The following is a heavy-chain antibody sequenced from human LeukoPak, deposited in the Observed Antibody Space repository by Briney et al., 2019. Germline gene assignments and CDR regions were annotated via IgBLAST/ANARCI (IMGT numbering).Heavy chain of an antibody. D-gene: IGHD3-16*01. V-gene: IGHV3-30*02. Sequence: PGGSLRLSCAASGFTFSSYGMHWVRQAPGKGLEWVAFIRYDGSNKYYADSVKGRFTISRDNSTNTVYLQMNSLRAEDTAVYYCAKGGEVGLMRRYFDYWGQGTLVTVSS. CDR3: AKGGEVGLMRRYFDY. CDR2: IRYDGSNK. J-gene: IGHJ4*02. CDR1: GFTFSSYG.